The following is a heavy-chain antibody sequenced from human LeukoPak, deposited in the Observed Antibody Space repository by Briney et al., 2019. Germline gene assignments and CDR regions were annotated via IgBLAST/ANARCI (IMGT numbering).Heavy chain of an antibody. CDR1: GYSFTSYW. CDR2: IYPGDSDT. Sequence: GESLKISCKGSGYSFTSYWIAWVRQMPGKGLEWMGIIYPGDSDTRYSPSFQGQVTISADKSISTAYLQWSSLKASDTAMYYCARLGGPGHYGSGVFDYWGQGTLVTVSS. CDR3: ARLGGPGHYGSGVFDY. V-gene: IGHV5-51*01. D-gene: IGHD3-10*01. J-gene: IGHJ4*02.